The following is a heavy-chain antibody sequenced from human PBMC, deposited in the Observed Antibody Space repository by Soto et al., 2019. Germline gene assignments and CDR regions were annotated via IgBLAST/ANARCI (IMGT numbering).Heavy chain of an antibody. Sequence: SETLSLTCAVYGGSFSGHFWSWIRQPPGKGLEWIGEINHSGSTYYNPSLKSRVTISVDTSKNQFSLKLSSVTAADTAVYYCARHRGMGGSGSYWYFDLWCRGTLVTVSS. CDR3: ARHRGMGGSGSYWYFDL. V-gene: IGHV4-34*01. CDR1: GGSFSGHF. D-gene: IGHD2-15*01. CDR2: INHSGST. J-gene: IGHJ2*01.